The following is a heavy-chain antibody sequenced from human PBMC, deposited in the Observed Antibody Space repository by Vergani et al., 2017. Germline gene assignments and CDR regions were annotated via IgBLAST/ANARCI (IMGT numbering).Heavy chain of an antibody. D-gene: IGHD2-21*01. CDR1: GFTFSNAW. CDR3: TTDPRYCGDGSCYWLRDHHYYGMDV. Sequence: EVQLVESGGRLVKPGGSLRLSCAASGFTFSNAWMSWVRQAPGKGLEWVGRTKSKTDGGTTDYAAPVKGRFTISRDDSKNTLYLQMNSLKTEDTGVYYCTTDPRYCGDGSCYWLRDHHYYGMDVWGQGTTVTVSS. J-gene: IGHJ6*02. V-gene: IGHV3-15*01. CDR2: TKSKTDGGTT.